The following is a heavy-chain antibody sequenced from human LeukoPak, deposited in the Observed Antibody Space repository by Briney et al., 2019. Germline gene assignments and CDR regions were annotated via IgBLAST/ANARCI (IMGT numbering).Heavy chain of an antibody. CDR2: ISSSGSTI. D-gene: IGHD2-15*01. J-gene: IGHJ6*02. Sequence: GGSLRLSCSGTGFTFSDYYMSWIRQAPGKGLEWVSYISSSGSTIYYADSVKGRFTISRDNAKNSLYLQMNSLRAEDTAVYYCARDSRDNGMDVWGQGTTVTVSS. CDR3: ARDSRDNGMDV. V-gene: IGHV3-11*04. CDR1: GFTFSDYY.